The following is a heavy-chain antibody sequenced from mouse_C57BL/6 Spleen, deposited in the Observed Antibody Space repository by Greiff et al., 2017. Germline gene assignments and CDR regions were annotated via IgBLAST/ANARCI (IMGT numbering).Heavy chain of an antibody. J-gene: IGHJ1*03. D-gene: IGHD1-1*01. CDR1: GYSITSDY. Sequence: EVKLQESGPGLAKPSQTLSLTCSVTGYSITSDYWNWIRKFPGHKLEYMGYISYSGSTYYNPSLKSRISITRDTSKNQYYLQLNSVTTEDTATYYCARYHYYGSSHWYFDVWGTGTTVTVAS. CDR3: ARYHYYGSSHWYFDV. CDR2: ISYSGST. V-gene: IGHV3-8*01.